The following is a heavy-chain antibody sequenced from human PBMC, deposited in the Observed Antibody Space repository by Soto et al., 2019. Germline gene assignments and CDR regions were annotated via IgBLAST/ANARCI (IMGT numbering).Heavy chain of an antibody. CDR3: VGGRIRGRRQSWDLLDY. J-gene: IGHJ4*02. V-gene: IGHV3-30-3*01. CDR2: ISYDGSEK. D-gene: IGHD3-3*02. CDR1: GFTFNTYA. Sequence: QEQLVESGGGVVQPGRSLRLSCVASGFTFNTYAMHWVRQAPGKGLEWVAVISYDGSEKHYADSVEGSFFISRDNSKNILDPQIESLGVDDTAGYHCVGGRIRGRRQSWDLLDYWGQGTLVTVSS.